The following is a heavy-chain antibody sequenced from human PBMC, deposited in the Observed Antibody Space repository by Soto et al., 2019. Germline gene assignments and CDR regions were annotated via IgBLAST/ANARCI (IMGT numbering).Heavy chain of an antibody. D-gene: IGHD3-22*01. CDR2: IYPGXSDT. CDR1: GYSFTSYW. CDR3: ARLPASVMREPMIFDY. J-gene: IGHJ4*02. V-gene: IGHV5-51*01. Sequence: KISXKGSGYSFTSYWIGWVRQMPGKGLEWMGIIYPGXSDTRYSPSFQGQVTIPADKSISTAYLQWSSLKASDTAMYYCARLPASVMREPMIFDYWGQGTLVTVSS.